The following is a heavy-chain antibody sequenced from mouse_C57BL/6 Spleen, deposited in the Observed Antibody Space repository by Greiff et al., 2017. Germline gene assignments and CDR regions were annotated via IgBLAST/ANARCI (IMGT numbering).Heavy chain of an antibody. Sequence: QVQLQQPGAELVKPGASVKLSCKASGYTFTSYWLHWVKQRPGQGLEWIGMIHPNSGSTNYNEKFKSKATLTVDKSSSTAYMQLSSLTSEDSAVYYCGRMGLGRDWFAYWGQGTLVTVSA. CDR2: IHPNSGST. J-gene: IGHJ3*01. V-gene: IGHV1-64*01. CDR1: GYTFTSYW. CDR3: GRMGLGRDWFAY. D-gene: IGHD4-1*01.